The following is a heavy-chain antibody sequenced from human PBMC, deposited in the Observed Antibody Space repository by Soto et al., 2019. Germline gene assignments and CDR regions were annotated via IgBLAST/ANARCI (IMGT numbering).Heavy chain of an antibody. Sequence: EVQLVESGGGLVKPGQSLRLSCTASGFNFSAYGMSWVRQAPGKGLEWVSSITFSSLYIYYAESVRGRFVISRDDSKHSLFLQMDSLKTEDTAFYYCARSGDVAVGWFDPWGQGTQVTVSS. CDR1: GFNFSAYG. CDR2: ITFSSLYI. V-gene: IGHV3-21*02. J-gene: IGHJ5*02. CDR3: ARSGDVAVGWFDP. D-gene: IGHD3-10*01.